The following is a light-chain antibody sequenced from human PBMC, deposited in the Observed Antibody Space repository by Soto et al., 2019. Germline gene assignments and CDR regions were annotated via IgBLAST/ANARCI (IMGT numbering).Light chain of an antibody. Sequence: SYELTQPPSVSVAPGKTASITCGGSNIGIKSVHWYQQKPGQAPVLVIYYDADRPSGIPERFSGSNSGNTATLTISRVEAGDEADYYCQVWDSSSDHLVFGGGTKLTVL. J-gene: IGLJ2*01. V-gene: IGLV3-21*04. CDR3: QVWDSSSDHLV. CDR1: NIGIKS. CDR2: YDA.